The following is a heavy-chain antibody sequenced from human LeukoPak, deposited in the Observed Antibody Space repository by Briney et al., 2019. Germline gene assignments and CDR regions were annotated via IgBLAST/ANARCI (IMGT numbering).Heavy chain of an antibody. D-gene: IGHD7-27*01. V-gene: IGHV1-8*01. CDR3: VRTPPNWGFDY. CDR2: MSPNSGDT. Sequence: ASVKVSCKASGYTFTTHDINWVRQATGQGLEWLGWMSPNSGDTGYAQKFQGRVTMTSDSSISTAYMELSSPRSEDTATYYCVRTPPNWGFDYWGQGTLVTVSS. J-gene: IGHJ4*02. CDR1: GYTFTTHD.